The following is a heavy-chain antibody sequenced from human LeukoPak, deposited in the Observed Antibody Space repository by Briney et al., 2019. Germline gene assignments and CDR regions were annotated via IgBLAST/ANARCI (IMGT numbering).Heavy chain of an antibody. CDR2: ISGSGGST. V-gene: IGHV3-23*01. CDR1: GFTFSSYA. J-gene: IGHJ5*02. CDR3: AKDGIDSGDPNGFDP. D-gene: IGHD3-10*01. Sequence: GGSLRLSCAVSGFTFSSYAMSWVRQAAGKGLEWVSSISGSGGSTYYADSVKGRFTISRDSSKNMLYLQMNILRAEDTAIYYCAKDGIDSGDPNGFDPWGQGTLVTVSS.